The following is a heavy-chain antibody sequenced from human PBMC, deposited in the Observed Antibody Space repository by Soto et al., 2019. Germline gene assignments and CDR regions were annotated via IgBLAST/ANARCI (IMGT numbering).Heavy chain of an antibody. CDR1: GGSISSSSYY. J-gene: IGHJ3*02. Sequence: QLQLQESGPGLVKPSETLSLTCTVSGGSISSSSYYWGWIRQPPGKGLEWIGSIYYSGSTYYNPSLKSRVTISVDTSKNQFSLKLSSVTAADTAVYYCARAGGLYSSWGAYDAFDIWGQGTMVTVSS. CDR3: ARAGGLYSSWGAYDAFDI. V-gene: IGHV4-39*01. D-gene: IGHD6-6*01. CDR2: IYYSGST.